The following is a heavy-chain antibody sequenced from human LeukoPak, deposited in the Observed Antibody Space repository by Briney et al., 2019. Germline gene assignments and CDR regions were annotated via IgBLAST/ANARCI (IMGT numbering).Heavy chain of an antibody. D-gene: IGHD6-6*01. V-gene: IGHV4-59*11. Sequence: SETLSLTCTVSGASMTCHYWTWMRQDPGTGLEWIGNIFHIGSTSYNPALESRVTISLDTSNNQFSLKMTSVTPADTAVYYCAKEGGPARPGLDSWGQGTLVTVSS. J-gene: IGHJ4*02. CDR2: IFHIGST. CDR3: AKEGGPARPGLDS. CDR1: GASMTCHY.